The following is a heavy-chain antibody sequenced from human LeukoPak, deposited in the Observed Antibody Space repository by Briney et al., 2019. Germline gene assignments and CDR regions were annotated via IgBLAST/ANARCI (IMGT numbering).Heavy chain of an antibody. J-gene: IGHJ6*02. D-gene: IGHD2-2*01. CDR2: IYYSGST. Sequence: SQTLSLTCTVSGGSISSGGYYWSWIRQHPGKGLEWIGYIYYSGSTYYNPSLKSRVTISVDTSKNQFSLKLSSVTAADTAVYYCAGLEERYQLQYYYYGMDVWGQGTTVTVSS. CDR1: GGSISSGGYY. CDR3: AGLEERYQLQYYYYGMDV. V-gene: IGHV4-31*03.